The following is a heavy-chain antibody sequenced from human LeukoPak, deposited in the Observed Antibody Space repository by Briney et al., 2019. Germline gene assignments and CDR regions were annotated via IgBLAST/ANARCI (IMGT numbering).Heavy chain of an antibody. CDR3: ARVGDFWRGYPQRKWFDP. Sequence: ASVKVSCKASGGTFSSYAISWVRQAPGQGLEWMGGSIPIFGTANYAQKFQGRVTITADESTSTAYMELSSLRSEDTAVYYCARVGDFWRGYPQRKWFDPWGQGTLVTVSS. CDR1: GGTFSSYA. V-gene: IGHV1-69*13. CDR2: SIPIFGTA. D-gene: IGHD3-3*01. J-gene: IGHJ5*02.